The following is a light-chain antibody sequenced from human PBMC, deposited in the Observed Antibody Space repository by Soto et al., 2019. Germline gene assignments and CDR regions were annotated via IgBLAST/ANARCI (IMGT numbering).Light chain of an antibody. CDR1: KLGDKY. J-gene: IGLJ1*01. Sequence: SYELTQPPSVSVSPGQTASITCSGDKLGDKYACWYQQKPGQSPVLVIYQDNRRPSGIPERFSGSNSGNTATLTISGTQTMDEADYYGQAWDISTSSYVFGTGTKVTVL. CDR3: QAWDISTSSYV. V-gene: IGLV3-1*01. CDR2: QDN.